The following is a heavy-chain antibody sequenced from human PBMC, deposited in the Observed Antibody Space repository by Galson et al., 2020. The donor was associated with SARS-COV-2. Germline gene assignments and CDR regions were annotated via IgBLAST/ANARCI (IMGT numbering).Heavy chain of an antibody. CDR3: ARPYCTNGVCYFYFDY. D-gene: IGHD2-8*01. V-gene: IGHV3-48*01. Sequence: GGSLRLSCAASGFTFRSYSMNWVRQAPGKGLEWVSYISSSSTIYYADSVKGRFTISRDNAKNSLYLQMNSLRAEDTAVYYCARPYCTNGVCYFYFDYWGQGTLVTVSS. CDR1: GFTFRSYS. J-gene: IGHJ4*02. CDR2: ISSSSTI.